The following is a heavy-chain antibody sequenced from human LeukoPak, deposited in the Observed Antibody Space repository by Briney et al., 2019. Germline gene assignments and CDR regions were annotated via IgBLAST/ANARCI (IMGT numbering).Heavy chain of an antibody. CDR2: INPSGGST. D-gene: IGHD6-19*01. V-gene: IGHV1-46*01. CDR3: ARDHGGGSGWLNVPDY. CDR1: GYTFTSYY. Sequence: ASVTVSCKAPGYTFTSYYMHWVRQAPGQGLEWMGIINPSGGSTSYAQKFQGSVTMTRDTSTSTVYMGLSSLRSEDTAVYYCARDHGGGSGWLNVPDYWGQGTLVTVSS. J-gene: IGHJ4*02.